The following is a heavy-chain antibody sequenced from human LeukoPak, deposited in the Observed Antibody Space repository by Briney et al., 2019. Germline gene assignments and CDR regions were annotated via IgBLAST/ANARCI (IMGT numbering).Heavy chain of an antibody. D-gene: IGHD3-3*01. CDR2: ISASGGRT. V-gene: IGHV3-23*01. CDR1: GFTFSSYA. J-gene: IGHJ1*01. Sequence: PGGSLRLSCAASGFTFSSYAMSWVRQAPGKGLEWVSTISASGGRTYYADSVKGRFTISRDNSKNTLYLQMNSLRVEDTAVYYCAKAITIFGVVTLGTAEYFQHWGQDTLVTVSS. CDR3: AKAITIFGVVTLGTAEYFQH.